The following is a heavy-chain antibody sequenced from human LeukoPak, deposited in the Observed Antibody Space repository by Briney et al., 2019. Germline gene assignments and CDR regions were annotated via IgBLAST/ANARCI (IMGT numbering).Heavy chain of an antibody. V-gene: IGHV3-30-3*01. J-gene: IGHJ4*02. CDR3: ARGELLLVY. CDR2: ISYDGSNK. D-gene: IGHD1-26*01. CDR1: GFTVSSNY. Sequence: GGSLRLSCAASGFTVSSNYMSWVRQAPGKGLEWVAVISYDGSNKYYADSVKGRFTISRDNSKNTLYLQMNSLRAEDTAVYYCARGELLLVYWGQGTLVTVSS.